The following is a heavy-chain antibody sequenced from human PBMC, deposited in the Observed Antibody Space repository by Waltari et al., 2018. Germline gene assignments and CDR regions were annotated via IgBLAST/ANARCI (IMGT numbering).Heavy chain of an antibody. CDR1: GFTFNNYA. CDR2: MYSGGGA. CDR3: VKETAYGYYFDN. J-gene: IGHJ4*02. V-gene: IGHV3-23*03. Sequence: EVQLLESGGGLITPGGYLTLSCAASGFTFNNYAMNWIRQAPGKGLEWVSVMYSGGGAYYADSVKGRFTISRDNSKNTLYLQMSSLRLEDTAVYYCVKETAYGYYFDNWGQGTLVSVSS. D-gene: IGHD3-10*01.